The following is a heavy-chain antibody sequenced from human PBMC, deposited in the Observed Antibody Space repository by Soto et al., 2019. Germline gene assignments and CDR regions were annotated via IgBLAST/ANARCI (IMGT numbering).Heavy chain of an antibody. CDR1: GGTFSSYA. CDR3: ASRGGALGPGAFDI. D-gene: IGHD3-16*01. J-gene: IGHJ3*02. CDR2: IIPIFGTA. V-gene: IGHV1-69*06. Sequence: QVQLVQSGAEVKKPGSSVKVSCKASGGTFSSYAISWVRQAPGQGLEWMGGIIPIFGTANYAQKFQGRVTITADKSTSTAYMELSSLRSEDTAVYCCASRGGALGPGAFDIWGQGTMVTVSS.